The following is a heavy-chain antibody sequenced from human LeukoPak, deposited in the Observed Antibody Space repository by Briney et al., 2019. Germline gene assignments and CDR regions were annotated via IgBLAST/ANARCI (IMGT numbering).Heavy chain of an antibody. D-gene: IGHD3-22*01. CDR1: GFTFSSYA. CDR3: ARTKGDYYDSSGYYSSRGDYFDY. J-gene: IGHJ4*02. CDR2: ISYDGSNK. Sequence: GRSLRLSCAASGFTFSSYAMHWVRQAPGKGLEGVAVISYDGSNKYYADSVKGRFTISRDNSKNTLYLQMNSLRAEDTAVYYCARTKGDYYDSSGYYSSRGDYFDYWGQGTLVTVSS. V-gene: IGHV3-30-3*01.